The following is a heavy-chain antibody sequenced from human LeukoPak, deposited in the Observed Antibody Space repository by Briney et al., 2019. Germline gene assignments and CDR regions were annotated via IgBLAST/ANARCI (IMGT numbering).Heavy chain of an antibody. CDR1: GFSLSSYE. J-gene: IGHJ3*02. Sequence: QPGGSLRLSCEASGFSLSSYEMNWVRQAPGKGLEWVSHISSRGSTIYYADSVKGRFTISRDNAKNSLYLQINSLRAEDTAVYYCARVGWVLRYAFDIWGQGTMVTVSS. V-gene: IGHV3-48*03. D-gene: IGHD3-16*01. CDR3: ARVGWVLRYAFDI. CDR2: ISSRGSTI.